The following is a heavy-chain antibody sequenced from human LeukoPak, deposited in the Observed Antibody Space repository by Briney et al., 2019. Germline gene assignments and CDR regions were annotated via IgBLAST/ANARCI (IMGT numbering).Heavy chain of an antibody. J-gene: IGHJ4*02. CDR2: IYYSGST. D-gene: IGHD3-9*01. Sequence: SETLSLTCTVSGGSISSYYWSWIRQPPGKGLEWIGYIYYSGSTNYNPSLKSRVTISVDTSKNQFSLKLSSVTAADTAVYYCARDPILTGYYPPFDYWGQGTLVTVSS. CDR1: GGSISSYY. CDR3: ARDPILTGYYPPFDY. V-gene: IGHV4-59*12.